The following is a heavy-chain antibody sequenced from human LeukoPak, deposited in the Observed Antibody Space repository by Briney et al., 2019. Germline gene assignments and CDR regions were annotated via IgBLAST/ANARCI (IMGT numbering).Heavy chain of an antibody. Sequence: GGSLRLSCAASGFRLSDYWMSWVSQAPGKGLEWVTNINHDGSEEYYVDSARGRFTISRDNAKHSLYLEMNSLRAEDTAVYYCARCSNAVCTLGMDVWGQGTTVTVSS. D-gene: IGHD2-8*01. CDR3: ARCSNAVCTLGMDV. V-gene: IGHV3-7*03. CDR1: GFRLSDYW. CDR2: INHDGSEE. J-gene: IGHJ6*02.